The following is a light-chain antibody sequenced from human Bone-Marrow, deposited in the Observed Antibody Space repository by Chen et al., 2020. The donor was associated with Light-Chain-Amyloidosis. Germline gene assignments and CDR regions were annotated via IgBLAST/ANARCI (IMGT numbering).Light chain of an antibody. V-gene: IGLV3-25*03. J-gene: IGLJ2*01. CDR3: QSADSSGTYEVI. CDR1: DLPTKY. CDR2: RDT. Sequence: SYDLTPPPSVPVSPGQTARLPCSGDDLPTKYAYWYQQKPGQAPVLVIHRDTERPSGISERFSGSSSGTTATLTISGVQAEDEADYHCQSADSSGTYEVIFGGGTKLTVL.